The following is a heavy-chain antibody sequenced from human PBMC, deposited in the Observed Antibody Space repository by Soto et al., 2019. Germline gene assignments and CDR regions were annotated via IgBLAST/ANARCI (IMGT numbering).Heavy chain of an antibody. D-gene: IGHD3-10*01. V-gene: IGHV1-18*01. CDR1: GYRFTSYG. CDR2: ISAYNGNT. Sequence: GASVKVSCKASGYRFTSYGISWVRQAPGQGLEWMGWISAYNGNTNYAQKLQGRVTMTTDTSTSTAYMELRSLRSDDTAVYYCARLKGEYYYGSGSYYGPVPLDVWGKGTTVTVSS. CDR3: ARLKGEYYYGSGSYYGPVPLDV. J-gene: IGHJ6*04.